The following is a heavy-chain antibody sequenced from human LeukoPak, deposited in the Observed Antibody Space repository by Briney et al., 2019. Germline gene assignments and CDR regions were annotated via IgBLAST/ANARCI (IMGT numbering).Heavy chain of an antibody. D-gene: IGHD4-11*01. CDR3: PKSYFDYSTYYSYYFNL. CDR1: GGSVSSGY. J-gene: IGHJ4*02. V-gene: IGHV4-4*09. Sequence: SETLSLTCTVSGGSVSSGYWSWIRQPPGGGRDWVGYIFTSGSTNYNPSLKRRVTISVDPSKTQFALKLSSVTAADTAVYYCPKSYFDYSTYYSYYFNLWGQGALVTVSS. CDR2: IFTSGST.